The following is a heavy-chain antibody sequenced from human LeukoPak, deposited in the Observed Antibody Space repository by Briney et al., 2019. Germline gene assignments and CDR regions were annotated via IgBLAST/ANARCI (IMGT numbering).Heavy chain of an antibody. V-gene: IGHV3-30*02. CDR2: IRYNGSNK. CDR3: AKDPMGDPPGY. D-gene: IGHD2-21*02. Sequence: PGGSLRLSCAASGFTFSSYGMHWVRQAPGKGLEWVAFIRYNGSNKYYADSVKGRFTISRDNSKNTLYLQRNSLRAEDTAVYYCAKDPMGDPPGYWGQGTLVTVSS. CDR1: GFTFSSYG. J-gene: IGHJ4*02.